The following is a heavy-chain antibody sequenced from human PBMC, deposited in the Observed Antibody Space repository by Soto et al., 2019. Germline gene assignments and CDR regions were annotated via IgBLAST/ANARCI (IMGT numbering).Heavy chain of an antibody. J-gene: IGHJ4*02. CDR2: IKQDGSEE. CDR1: GFSFNTYW. Sequence: EVQLVESGGDLVQPGGSLRLSCAASGFSFNTYWMTWVRQAPGRGLEWVANIKQDGSEEYSVDSVKGRFTVSRDNAKNSVYLQMNSLSAEDTAVYYCARPRDYSLDYWGQGTLVTVSS. D-gene: IGHD4-4*01. CDR3: ARPRDYSLDY. V-gene: IGHV3-7*03.